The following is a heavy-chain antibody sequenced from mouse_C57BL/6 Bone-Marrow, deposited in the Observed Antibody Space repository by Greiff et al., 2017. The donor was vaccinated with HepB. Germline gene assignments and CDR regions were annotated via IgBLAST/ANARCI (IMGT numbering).Heavy chain of an antibody. CDR2: IWSGGST. CDR1: GFSLTSYG. J-gene: IGHJ3*01. V-gene: IGHV2-2*01. CDR3: ARGGLRRLAY. D-gene: IGHD2-4*01. Sequence: QVQLQQSGPGLVQPSQSLSITCTVSGFSLTSYGVHWVRQSPGKGLEWLGVIWSGGSTDYNAAFISRLSISKGNSKSQVVFQMNSLQADDTAIYYCARGGLRRLAYWGQGTLVTVSA.